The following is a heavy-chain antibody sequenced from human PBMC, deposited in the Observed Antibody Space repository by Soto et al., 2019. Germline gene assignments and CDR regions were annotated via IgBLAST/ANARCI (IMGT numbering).Heavy chain of an antibody. CDR3: ARDNSSSWTYYSSSGMDV. CDR2: IIPIFGTA. D-gene: IGHD6-13*01. Sequence: SVKVSCKASGGTFSSYAISWVRQAPGQGLEWMGGIIPIFGTANYAQKFQGRVTITADESTSTAYMELSSLRSEDTAVYYCARDNSSSWTYYSSSGMDVWGKGTTVTFP. J-gene: IGHJ6*04. V-gene: IGHV1-69*13. CDR1: GGTFSSYA.